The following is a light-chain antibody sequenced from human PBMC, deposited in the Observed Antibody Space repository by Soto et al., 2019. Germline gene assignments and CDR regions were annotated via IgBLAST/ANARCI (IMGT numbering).Light chain of an antibody. CDR2: TAS. CDR3: QKYDSVPFP. Sequence: DFQMTQSPSSLSASVGVRVTITCRASQGISNHLAWYQQKPGKLPQLLIYTASTLQSGVPSRFSGSGSGTDFTLTISSLQPEDVATYYCQKYDSVPFPFGPGTKVDIK. CDR1: QGISNH. V-gene: IGKV1-27*01. J-gene: IGKJ3*01.